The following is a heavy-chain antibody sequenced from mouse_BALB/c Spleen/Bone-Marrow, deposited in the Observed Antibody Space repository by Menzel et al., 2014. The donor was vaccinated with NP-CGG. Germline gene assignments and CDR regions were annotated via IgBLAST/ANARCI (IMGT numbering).Heavy chain of an antibody. Sequence: EVMLVESGGDLVKPGGSLKLSCAASGFTFSNYGMSWVRQTPDKRLEWVATISSVGGYTYYPDSVKGRFTISRDNAKNTLFLQMSSLKSEDTAMYYCARRGTGTGSYYFDYWGQGTTLTVFS. CDR3: ARRGTGTGSYYFDY. D-gene: IGHD4-1*01. CDR2: ISSVGGYT. CDR1: GFTFSNYG. J-gene: IGHJ2*01. V-gene: IGHV5-6*02.